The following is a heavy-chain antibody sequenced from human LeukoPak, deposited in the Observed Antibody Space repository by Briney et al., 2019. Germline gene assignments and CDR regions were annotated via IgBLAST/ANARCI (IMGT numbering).Heavy chain of an antibody. CDR2: XXQDGSEK. Sequence: GGSLRLSCAASGFTFNYYWLTWVRQAPGKGLEXXXXXXQDGSEKYYVDSVKGRFIISRDNAKNSLYLQMNSLRAEDTAVYYCARVRKLRTRGVMDPLDYWGQGTLVTVSS. J-gene: IGHJ4*02. D-gene: IGHD3-10*01. V-gene: IGHV3-7*01. CDR3: ARVRKLRTRGVMDPLDY. CDR1: GFTFNYYW.